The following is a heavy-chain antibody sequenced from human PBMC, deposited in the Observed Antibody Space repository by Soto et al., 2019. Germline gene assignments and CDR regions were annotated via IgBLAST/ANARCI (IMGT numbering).Heavy chain of an antibody. Sequence: ASVKVSCKASGYTFTSYGISWVRQAPGQGLEWMGWISAYNGNTNYAQKLQGRVTMTTDTSTSTAYMELRSLRSDDAAVYYCARTGSSWTNYYYGMDVWGQGTTVTVSS. CDR2: ISAYNGNT. D-gene: IGHD6-13*01. CDR3: ARTGSSWTNYYYGMDV. J-gene: IGHJ6*02. CDR1: GYTFTSYG. V-gene: IGHV1-18*04.